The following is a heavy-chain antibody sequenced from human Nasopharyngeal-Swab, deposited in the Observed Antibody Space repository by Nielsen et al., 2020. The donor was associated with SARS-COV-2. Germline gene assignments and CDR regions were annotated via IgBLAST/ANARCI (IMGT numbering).Heavy chain of an antibody. Sequence: SETLSLTCTVSGGSISSYSWIWIRQPPGKGLEWIGYIYHSTNTYYNPSLKSRVAISVDRSNNHFSLELSSVTAADTAVYYCASWLRPRHTLDYWGQGTLVTVSS. D-gene: IGHD5-12*01. CDR3: ASWLRPRHTLDY. V-gene: IGHV4-30-2*01. J-gene: IGHJ4*02. CDR1: GGSISSYS. CDR2: IYHSTNT.